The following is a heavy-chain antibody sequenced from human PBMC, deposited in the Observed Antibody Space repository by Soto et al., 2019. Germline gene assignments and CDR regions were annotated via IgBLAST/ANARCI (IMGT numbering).Heavy chain of an antibody. J-gene: IGHJ5*02. CDR3: ARDVLRRDIVVVPWFDP. V-gene: IGHV1-3*01. D-gene: IGHD2-2*01. Sequence: GASVKVSCKASGCTFTSYAMHWVRQAPGQRLEWMGWINAGNGNTKYSQKFQGRVTITRDTSASTAYMELSSLRSEDTAVYYCARDVLRRDIVVVPWFDPWGQGTLVTVSS. CDR1: GCTFTSYA. CDR2: INAGNGNT.